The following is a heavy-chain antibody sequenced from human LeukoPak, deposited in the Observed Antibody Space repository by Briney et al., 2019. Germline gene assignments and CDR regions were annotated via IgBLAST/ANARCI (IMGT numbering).Heavy chain of an antibody. CDR2: ISYDGSNK. D-gene: IGHD6-13*01. V-gene: IGHV3-30-3*01. CDR3: ARDRSSAAGNENWFDP. CDR1: GFTFSSYA. J-gene: IGHJ5*02. Sequence: RAGGSLRLSCAASGFTFSSYAMHWVRQAPGKGLEWVAVISYDGSNKYYADSVKGRFTISRDNSKNTLYLQMNSLRAEDTAVYYRARDRSSAAGNENWFDPWGQGTLVTVSS.